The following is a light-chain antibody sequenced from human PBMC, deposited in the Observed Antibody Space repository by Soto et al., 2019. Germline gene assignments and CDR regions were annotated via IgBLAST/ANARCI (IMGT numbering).Light chain of an antibody. CDR2: AAS. J-gene: IGKJ3*01. V-gene: IGKV1-39*01. CDR3: QQSYSTQFT. CDR1: QSISSY. Sequence: DIQMTQSPSSLSASVGDRVTITCRASQSISSYLNWYQQKPGKAPKLLIYAASSLQSGVPLRFSGSGSGTEFTLTISSLQPEDFATYYCQQSYSTQFTFGPGTKVDIK.